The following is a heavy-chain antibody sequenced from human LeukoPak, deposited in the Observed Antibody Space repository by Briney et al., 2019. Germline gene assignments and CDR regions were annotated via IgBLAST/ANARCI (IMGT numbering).Heavy chain of an antibody. J-gene: IGHJ4*02. CDR2: IKQDGSEK. V-gene: IGHV3-7*01. Sequence: GGSLRLSCAASGFTFSSYWMSWVRQAPGKGLEWVANIKQDGSEKYYVDSVKGRFTISRDNAKNSLYLQMNSLRAEDTAVYYCARDRHYYDSSGYYGPFDYWGQGTLVTVSS. D-gene: IGHD3-22*01. CDR3: ARDRHYYDSSGYYGPFDY. CDR1: GFTFSSYW.